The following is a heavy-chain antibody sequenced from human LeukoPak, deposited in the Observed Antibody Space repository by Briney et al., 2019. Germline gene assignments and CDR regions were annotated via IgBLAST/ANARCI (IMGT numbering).Heavy chain of an antibody. CDR3: ARGDSGAYDILTGAPLPGAFDI. CDR1: GFTVSSNY. J-gene: IGHJ3*02. CDR2: IYSGGST. Sequence: PGGSLRLSCAASGFTVSSNYMSWVRQAPGKGLEWVSVIYSGGSTYYADSVKGRFTISRDNSKNTLYLQMNSLRAEDTAVYYCARGDSGAYDILTGAPLPGAFDIWGQGTMVTVSS. V-gene: IGHV3-66*01. D-gene: IGHD3-9*01.